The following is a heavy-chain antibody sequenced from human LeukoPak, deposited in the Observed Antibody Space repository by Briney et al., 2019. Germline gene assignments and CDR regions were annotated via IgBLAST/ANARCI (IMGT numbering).Heavy chain of an antibody. CDR3: AKDGAGYSSGWYAEYFQR. D-gene: IGHD6-19*01. V-gene: IGHV3-7*01. J-gene: IGHJ1*01. CDR1: GFTFSSYW. CDR2: IKQAGSEK. Sequence: GGSLRLSCATSGFTFSSYWMSWVRQAPGKGLEWVANIKQAGSEKYYVDSVKGRFTISRDNVKNSLYLQMNSLRGADTAVYYCAKDGAGYSSGWYAEYFQRWGQGSLVSVSS.